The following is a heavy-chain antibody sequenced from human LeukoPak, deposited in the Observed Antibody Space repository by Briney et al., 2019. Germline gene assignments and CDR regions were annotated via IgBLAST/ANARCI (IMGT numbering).Heavy chain of an antibody. CDR3: ARDRTVIAARPVGYYYYYMDV. J-gene: IGHJ6*03. Sequence: GGSLRLSCAASGFIFSSYSMNWVRQAPGKGLEWVSSISTSGSYIYYADSVKGRFTISRDNAKNSLYLQMNSLRAEDTAVYYCARDRTVIAARPVGYYYYYMDVWGKGTTVTVSS. CDR2: ISTSGSYI. D-gene: IGHD6-6*01. CDR1: GFIFSSYS. V-gene: IGHV3-21*01.